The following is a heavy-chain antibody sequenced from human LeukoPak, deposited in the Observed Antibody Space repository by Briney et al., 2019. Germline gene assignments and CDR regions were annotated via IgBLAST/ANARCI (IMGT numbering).Heavy chain of an antibody. CDR2: IYYSGST. D-gene: IGHD3-10*01. CDR3: ASVNAAVDGGLYYYYMDV. Sequence: PSETLSLTCTVSGISISSYYWSWIRQPPGKGLEWIGYIYYSGSTNYNPSLKSRVPISVDTSKNQFSLKLSSETAADTAVYYCASVNAAVDGGLYYYYMDVWGKGTTVTISS. CDR1: GISISSYY. J-gene: IGHJ6*03. V-gene: IGHV4-59*01.